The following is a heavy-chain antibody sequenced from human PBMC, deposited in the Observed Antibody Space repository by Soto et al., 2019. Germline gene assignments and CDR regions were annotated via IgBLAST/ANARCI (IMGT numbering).Heavy chain of an antibody. J-gene: IGHJ4*02. V-gene: IGHV3-30*18. Sequence: GGSLRLSCAASGFTFSSYGMHWVRQAPGKGLEWVAVISYDGSNKYYADSVKGRFTISRDNSKNTLYLQMNSLRAEDTAVYYCAKDSGLGPPTGMFDYWGQGTLVTVSS. CDR3: AKDSGLGPPTGMFDY. CDR1: GFTFSSYG. D-gene: IGHD1-1*01. CDR2: ISYDGSNK.